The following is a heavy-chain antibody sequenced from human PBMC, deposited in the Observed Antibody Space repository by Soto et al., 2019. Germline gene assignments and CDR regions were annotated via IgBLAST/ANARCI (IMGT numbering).Heavy chain of an antibody. CDR3: AKTFYNFWRSYQRVLEH. V-gene: IGHV1-2*02. J-gene: IGHJ5*02. Sequence: RQDNEQGLEWMGWINPNNGGTNYAQKFQGRVTMTRDTSISTAYMELSRLKSDDTAIYYCAKTFYNFWRSYQRVLEHWGEGTPVTVSS. D-gene: IGHD3-3*01. CDR2: INPNNGGT.